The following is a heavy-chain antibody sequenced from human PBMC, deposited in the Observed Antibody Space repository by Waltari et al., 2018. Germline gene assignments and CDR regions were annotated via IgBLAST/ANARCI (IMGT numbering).Heavy chain of an antibody. V-gene: IGHV4-39*07. CDR3: ARVPSIIAAAGDWYFDL. J-gene: IGHJ2*01. CDR1: GGSISSSSYY. D-gene: IGHD6-13*01. Sequence: QLQLQESGPGLVKPSETLSLTCTVSGGSISSSSYYWGWIRQPPGKGLEWIGSIYYSGSTYYNPSLKSRVTISVDTSKNQFSLKLSSVTAADTAVYYCARVPSIIAAAGDWYFDLWGRGTLVTVSS. CDR2: IYYSGST.